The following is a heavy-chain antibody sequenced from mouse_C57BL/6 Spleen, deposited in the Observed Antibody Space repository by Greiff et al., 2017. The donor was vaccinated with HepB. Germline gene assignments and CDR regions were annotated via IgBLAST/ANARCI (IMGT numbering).Heavy chain of an antibody. J-gene: IGHJ3*01. CDR3: ARSGGISTAVVATDWFAY. CDR1: GYTFTSYW. D-gene: IGHD1-1*01. Sequence: VKLQESGAELAKPGASVKLSCKASGYTFTSYWMHWVKQRPGQGLEWIGYINPSSGYTKYNQKFKDKATLTADKSSSTAYLQLRSLTYEDSAVYYWARSGGISTAVVATDWFAYWGQGTLVTVTA. V-gene: IGHV1-7*01. CDR2: INPSSGYT.